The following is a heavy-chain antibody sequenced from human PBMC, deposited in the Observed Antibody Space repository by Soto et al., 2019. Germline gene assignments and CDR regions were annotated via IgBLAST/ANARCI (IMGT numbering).Heavy chain of an antibody. D-gene: IGHD6-19*01. Sequence: ASVKVSCKASGYTFTTYAIHWVRQAPGQRLEWMGWLRAGNGDTRYSQEFQGRVTLTRDTSATTAYMELSSLRSEDTAVYYCARGVAGPLHWFDPWGQGTLVTVSS. CDR1: GYTFTTYA. V-gene: IGHV1-3*01. CDR2: LRAGNGDT. CDR3: ARGVAGPLHWFDP. J-gene: IGHJ5*02.